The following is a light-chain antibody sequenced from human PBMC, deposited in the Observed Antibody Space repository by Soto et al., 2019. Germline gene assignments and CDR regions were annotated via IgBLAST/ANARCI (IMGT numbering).Light chain of an antibody. J-gene: IGKJ2*01. V-gene: IGKV1-33*01. CDR2: DAS. CDR1: QSISNF. Sequence: DIQMTQSPSSLSASLGDRVTITCRASQSISNFLNWFQQKPGKAPKVLISDASILEAGVPSRFSGRASGTEFTFTITSLQPEDIATYYCQQYDNIPYTFGQGTKLEIK. CDR3: QQYDNIPYT.